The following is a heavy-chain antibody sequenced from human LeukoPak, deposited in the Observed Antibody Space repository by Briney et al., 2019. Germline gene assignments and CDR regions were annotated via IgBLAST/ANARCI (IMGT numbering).Heavy chain of an antibody. D-gene: IGHD4-23*01. J-gene: IGHJ4*02. CDR2: IYPADSDT. Sequence: GESLKISCKGSANSFTSHWIGWVRQKLGKGLEWMGIIYPADSDTRYSPSFQGQVTISADKSIRTAYLQWSSLKASDTAMYSCAAMLVTHGSFDYWGQGTLVTVSS. CDR3: AAMLVTHGSFDY. CDR1: ANSFTSHW. V-gene: IGHV5-51*01.